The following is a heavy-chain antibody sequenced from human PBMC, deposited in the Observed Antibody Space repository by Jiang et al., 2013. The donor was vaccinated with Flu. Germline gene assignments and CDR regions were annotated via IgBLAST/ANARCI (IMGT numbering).Heavy chain of an antibody. J-gene: IGHJ6*02. D-gene: IGHD2-15*01. V-gene: IGHV5-51*03. CDR2: IYPGDSDT. Sequence: GAEVKKPGESLKISCKGSGYSFTSYWIGWVRQMPGKGLEWMGIIYPGDSDTRYSPSFQGQVTISADKSISTAYLQWSSLKASDTAMYYCARVGCSGGSCYSSYDYYGMDVWGQGTTVTVSS. CDR1: GYSFTSYW. CDR3: ARVGCSGGSCYSSYDYYGMDV.